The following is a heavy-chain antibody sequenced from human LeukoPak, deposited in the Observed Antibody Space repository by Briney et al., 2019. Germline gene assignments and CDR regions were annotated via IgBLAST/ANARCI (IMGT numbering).Heavy chain of an antibody. V-gene: IGHV3-53*01. CDR3: ARVLRLGELSLKNWFDP. Sequence: GGSLRLSCTVSGFTVSSNSMSWVRQAPGKGLEWVSFIYSDNTHYSDSVKGRFTISRDNSKNTLYLQMNSLRAEDTAVYYCARVLRLGELSLKNWFDPWGQGTLVTVSS. CDR1: GFTVSSNS. CDR2: IYSDNT. D-gene: IGHD3-16*02. J-gene: IGHJ5*02.